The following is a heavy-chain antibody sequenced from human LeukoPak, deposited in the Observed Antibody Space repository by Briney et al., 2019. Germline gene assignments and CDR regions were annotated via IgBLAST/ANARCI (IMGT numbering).Heavy chain of an antibody. CDR2: INPNSGGT. J-gene: IGHJ4*02. V-gene: IGHV1-2*02. D-gene: IGHD3-10*01. Sequence: ASVKVCCKASGSTFTGYYMHWVRQAPGQGLEWMGWINPNSGGTNSEQKFQGRGTMTRDTSISTAYMELSRLRSDDPAVYYCARDESVLLFGELLYLFDYWGQGTLVTVSS. CDR3: ARDESVLLFGELLYLFDY. CDR1: GSTFTGYY.